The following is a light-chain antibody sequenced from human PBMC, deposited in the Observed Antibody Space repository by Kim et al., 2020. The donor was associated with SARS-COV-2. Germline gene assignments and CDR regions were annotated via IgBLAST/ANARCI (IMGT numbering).Light chain of an antibody. V-gene: IGLV3-1*01. J-gene: IGLJ1*01. CDR2: QDN. Sequence: GDKYACWYQQKPGQSPVLVIYQDNKRPSGIPERFSGSNSGNTATLIISGTQAMDEADYYCQAWDSSTYVFGTGTKVTVL. CDR3: QAWDSSTYV. CDR1: GDKY.